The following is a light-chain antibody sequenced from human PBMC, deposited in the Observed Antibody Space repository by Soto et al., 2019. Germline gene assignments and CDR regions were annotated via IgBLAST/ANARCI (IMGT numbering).Light chain of an antibody. CDR3: QVWDNSSDHGV. Sequence: SYELTQAPSVSVAPGKTARITCGGNNIGSISVHWYRQKPGQAPVLVIYYDRVRPSGIPERFSGSNSGNTATLTISRVEAGDEAEYYCQVWDNSSDHGVFGGGTKLTVL. CDR1: NIGSIS. J-gene: IGLJ2*01. CDR2: YDR. V-gene: IGLV3-21*04.